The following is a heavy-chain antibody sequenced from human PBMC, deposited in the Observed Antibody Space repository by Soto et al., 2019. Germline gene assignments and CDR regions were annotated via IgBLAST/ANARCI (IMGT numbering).Heavy chain of an antibody. J-gene: IGHJ4*02. CDR1: GFTFSSYA. V-gene: IGHV3-30-3*01. D-gene: IGHD3-3*01. CDR3: ARDQLEDTIFGVVTMNPVDY. Sequence: QPGGSLRLSCAASGFTFSSYAMHWVRQAPGKGLEWVAVISYDGSNKYYADSVKGRFTISRDNSKNTLYLQMNSLRAEDTAVYYCARDQLEDTIFGVVTMNPVDYWGQGTLVTVSS. CDR2: ISYDGSNK.